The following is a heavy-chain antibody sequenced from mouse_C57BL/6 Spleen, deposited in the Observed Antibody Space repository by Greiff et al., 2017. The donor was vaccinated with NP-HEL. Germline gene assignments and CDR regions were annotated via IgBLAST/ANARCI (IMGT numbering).Heavy chain of an antibody. CDR1: GYTFTSYW. V-gene: IGHV1-59*01. D-gene: IGHD1-1*01. CDR2: IDPSDSYT. Sequence: QVQLQQPGAELVRPGTSVKLSCKASGYTFTSYWMHWVKQRPGQGLEWIGVIDPSDSYTNYNQKFKGKATLTVDTSSSTAYMQLSSLTSEDSAVYYCARITTVVAKTWWYFDVWGTGTTVTVSS. J-gene: IGHJ1*03. CDR3: ARITTVVAKTWWYFDV.